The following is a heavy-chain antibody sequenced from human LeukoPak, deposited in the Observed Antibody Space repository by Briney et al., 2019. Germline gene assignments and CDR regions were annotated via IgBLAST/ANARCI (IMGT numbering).Heavy chain of an antibody. J-gene: IGHJ5*02. Sequence: GGSLRLSCAASGFTFSSFGMHWVRQAPGKGQEWVAVIWYDASNKYYADSVKGRFTISRDNSKNTLYLQMNSLRDDDTAVYYCVRGVGVSRFNYLDPWGQGTLVIVSS. CDR1: GFTFSSFG. V-gene: IGHV3-33*01. CDR2: IWYDASNK. D-gene: IGHD1-7*01. CDR3: VRGVGVSRFNYLDP.